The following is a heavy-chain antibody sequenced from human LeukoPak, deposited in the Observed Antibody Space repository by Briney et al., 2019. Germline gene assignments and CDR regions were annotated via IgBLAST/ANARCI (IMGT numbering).Heavy chain of an antibody. V-gene: IGHV3-23*01. CDR2: ISGSGAST. J-gene: IGHJ2*01. CDR3: ARVGDHFHWNLDL. D-gene: IGHD3-3*02. Sequence: GGSLRLSCAASGFTFSSHAMNWVRRAPGKGLEWVSAISGSGASTYYADSVKGRFSISRDNSENTLYLQMTSLRAEDTAVYFCARVGDHFHWNLDLWGRGTLVTVSS. CDR1: GFTFSSHA.